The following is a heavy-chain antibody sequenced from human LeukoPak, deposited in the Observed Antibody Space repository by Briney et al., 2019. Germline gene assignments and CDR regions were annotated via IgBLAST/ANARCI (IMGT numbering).Heavy chain of an antibody. V-gene: IGHV4-34*01. J-gene: IGHJ4*02. D-gene: IGHD6-6*01. CDR2: INHSGNT. Sequence: PSETLSLTCAVYGGSSAGYYWSCIRQPPGEGREWIGEINHSGNTHYNPSLKSGVTISVDTSKTQCSLKLSSVTAADTAVYYCARGEIAARPLYFDYWGQGTLVTVSS. CDR1: GGSSAGYY. CDR3: ARGEIAARPLYFDY.